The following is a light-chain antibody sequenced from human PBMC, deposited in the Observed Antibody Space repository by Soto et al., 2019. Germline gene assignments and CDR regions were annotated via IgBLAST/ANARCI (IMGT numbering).Light chain of an antibody. CDR2: VAS. CDR1: QNIENY. Sequence: DIQMTQSPSSLSASLGDTVTISCRASQNIENYLHWYQQKAGKAPEVLLYVASVLKDGVSSRFSGSGYATDFTLTITNLQPEDFAIYYCQQSVSSPPITFSQATRLDIK. CDR3: QQSVSSPPIT. V-gene: IGKV1-39*01. J-gene: IGKJ5*01.